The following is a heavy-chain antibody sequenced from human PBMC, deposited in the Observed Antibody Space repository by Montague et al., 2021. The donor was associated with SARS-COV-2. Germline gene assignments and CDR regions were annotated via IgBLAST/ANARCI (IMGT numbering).Heavy chain of an antibody. CDR1: GGPLSSYY. CDR2: IYYSGST. D-gene: IGHD1-26*01. CDR3: ARHVSGSLTHFHH. V-gene: IGHV4-59*08. Sequence: SETLSLTCTVSGGPLSSYYWSWIRQPPGKGLEWIGYIYYSGSTNCNPSLKSRVTISVDTSKNQFSLNLSSVTAADTAVYYCARHVSGSLTHFHHWGQGSLVTVSS. J-gene: IGHJ1*01.